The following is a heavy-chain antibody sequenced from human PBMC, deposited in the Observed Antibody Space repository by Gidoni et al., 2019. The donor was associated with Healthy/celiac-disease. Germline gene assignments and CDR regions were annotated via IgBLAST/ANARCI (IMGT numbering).Heavy chain of an antibody. CDR2: IYYSGST. Sequence: QVQLQESGPGLVTPSETLSLTCTVSGGSISSYYWSWIRQPPGKGLEWIGYIYYSGSTNYNPSLKSRVTISVDTSKNQFSLKLSSVTAADTAVYYCARGGYYDSSGYYIFQLSYWGQGTLVTVSS. CDR1: GGSISSYY. D-gene: IGHD3-22*01. CDR3: ARGGYYDSSGYYIFQLSY. J-gene: IGHJ4*02. V-gene: IGHV4-59*01.